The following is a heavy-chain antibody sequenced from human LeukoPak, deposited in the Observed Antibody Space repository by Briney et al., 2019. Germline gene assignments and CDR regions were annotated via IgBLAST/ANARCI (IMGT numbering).Heavy chain of an antibody. CDR3: AREGNSGWRDDGFDI. D-gene: IGHD6-19*01. J-gene: IGHJ3*02. Sequence: GGSLRLSCAASGFTFRSYAMSWVRQAPGKGLEWVSAISGSGGSTYYADSVKGRFTISRDNAKNTLYLQMNSLRAEDTAVYYCAREGNSGWRDDGFDIWGQGTMVTVSS. CDR1: GFTFRSYA. CDR2: ISGSGGST. V-gene: IGHV3-23*01.